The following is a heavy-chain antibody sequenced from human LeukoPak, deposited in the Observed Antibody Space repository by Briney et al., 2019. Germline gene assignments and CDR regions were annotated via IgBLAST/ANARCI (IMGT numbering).Heavy chain of an antibody. CDR2: ISGSGGNT. Sequence: GGSLRLSCAASGFTFSSYVMNWLRQAPGKGLEWVSGISGSGGNTYFADSVKGRFSISRDISKNTLSLLMNSLRAEDTAVYYCAKARGSTSSLSIDSWGQGTLVTVSS. D-gene: IGHD2-15*01. J-gene: IGHJ4*02. CDR3: AKARGSTSSLSIDS. V-gene: IGHV3-23*01. CDR1: GFTFSSYV.